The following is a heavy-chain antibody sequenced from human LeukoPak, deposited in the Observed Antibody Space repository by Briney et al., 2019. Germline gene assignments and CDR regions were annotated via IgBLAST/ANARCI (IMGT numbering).Heavy chain of an antibody. CDR3: ARELSPAGSAYDP. CDR2: TSYRSKRNN. D-gene: IGHD2-2*01. CDR1: GDSFSGNSA. Sequence: SQTLSLTCAVFGDSFSGNSAWNWIRPSPSRGHEWRGRTSYRSKRNNDYELHVRSPITIGPATSKDQFALHLQSLTPTATALYCCARELSPAGSAYDPWGQGTLVTVSS. J-gene: IGHJ5*02. V-gene: IGHV6-1*01.